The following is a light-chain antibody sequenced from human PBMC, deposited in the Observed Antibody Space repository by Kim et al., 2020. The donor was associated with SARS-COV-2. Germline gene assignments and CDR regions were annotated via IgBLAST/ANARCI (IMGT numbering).Light chain of an antibody. CDR2: DVS. CDR1: SSHVGGYTS. Sequence: PGQSMTIPSTATSSHVGGYTSVSWYQHHPGKAPKLMIYDVSNRPSGISNRFSGSKSGNTASLTISGLQAEDEADYYCSSYTSTTWVFGTGTKVTVL. CDR3: SSYTSTTWV. V-gene: IGLV2-14*03. J-gene: IGLJ1*01.